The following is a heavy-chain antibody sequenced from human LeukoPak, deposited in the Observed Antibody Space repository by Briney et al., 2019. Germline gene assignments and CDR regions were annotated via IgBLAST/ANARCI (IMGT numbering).Heavy chain of an antibody. D-gene: IGHD3-9*01. CDR3: GRQTGYYDILTGYYGFRYGYYFDY. J-gene: IGHJ4*02. Sequence: PSETLSLTCTVSGYSISSGYYWGWIRQPPGKGLEWIGSIYYSGSTYYNPSLKSRVTISVDTSKNQFSLKLSSVTAADTAVYYCGRQTGYYDILTGYYGFRYGYYFDYWGQGTLVTVSS. CDR2: IYYSGST. V-gene: IGHV4-38-2*02. CDR1: GYSISSGYY.